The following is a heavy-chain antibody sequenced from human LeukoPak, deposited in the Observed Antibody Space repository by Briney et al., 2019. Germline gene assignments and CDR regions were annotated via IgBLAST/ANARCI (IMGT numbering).Heavy chain of an antibody. V-gene: IGHV1-2*02. CDR3: ARGASSGSPQFDP. CDR2: INPNSGGT. CDR1: GYTFTGYY. J-gene: IGHJ5*02. Sequence: GASVKVSCKASGYTFTGYYIHWVRQAPGQGLEWMGWINPNSGGTNYAQKFQGRVTMTRDTSISTAYMELSRLRSDDTAVYYCARGASSGSPQFDPWGQGTLVTVSS. D-gene: IGHD3-22*01.